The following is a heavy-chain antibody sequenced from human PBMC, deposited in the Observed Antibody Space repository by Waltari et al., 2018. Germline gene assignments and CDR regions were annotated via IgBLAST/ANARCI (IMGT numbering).Heavy chain of an antibody. D-gene: IGHD3-9*01. CDR2: RNQDGSEK. CDR3: ARGVDWYDY. J-gene: IGHJ4*02. CDR1: GFTFTRCW. Sequence: EVQLVESGGGLVQPGGSLRLSCVDSGFTFTRCWMTWVRQAPGKGLEWVANRNQDGSEKYFVDSVGCRFTISRDKAKRSLFLQMNSLRAEDTAVYYCARGVDWYDYWGQGTLVTVSS. V-gene: IGHV3-7*04.